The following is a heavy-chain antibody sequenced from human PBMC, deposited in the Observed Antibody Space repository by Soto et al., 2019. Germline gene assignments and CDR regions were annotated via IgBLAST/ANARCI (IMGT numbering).Heavy chain of an antibody. CDR3: AKRTSGTTWGESDY. Sequence: QVQVMQSGAEVKKPGDSVKVSCKTSGYIFSDYGINWVRQAPGQGLEWMGWISGYRGNANLAQKFQGRVTMTTDKSTRTASMELRRLRSDDTAVYYCAKRTSGTTWGESDYWGQGTLVTVSS. CDR2: ISGYRGNA. D-gene: IGHD4-17*01. CDR1: GYIFSDYG. J-gene: IGHJ4*02. V-gene: IGHV1-18*04.